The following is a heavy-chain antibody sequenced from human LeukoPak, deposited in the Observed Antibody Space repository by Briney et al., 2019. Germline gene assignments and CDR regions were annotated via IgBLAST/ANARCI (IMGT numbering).Heavy chain of an antibody. Sequence: PSETLSLTCAVYSGSFSGYYRSWIRQPPGKGLEWIGEINHSGSTNYNPSLKSRVTISVDTSKNQFSLKLSSVTAADTAVYYCASITHYYDSSGYEGYFDYWGQGTLVTVSS. CDR1: SGSFSGYY. J-gene: IGHJ4*02. D-gene: IGHD3-22*01. CDR2: INHSGST. CDR3: ASITHYYDSSGYEGYFDY. V-gene: IGHV4-34*01.